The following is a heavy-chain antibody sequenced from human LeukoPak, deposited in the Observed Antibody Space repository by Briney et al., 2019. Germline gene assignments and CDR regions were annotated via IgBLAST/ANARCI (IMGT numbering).Heavy chain of an antibody. CDR1: GFTVSDNY. V-gene: IGHV3-53*01. CDR3: ARRAGGYSHPYDY. CDR2: IYSGDTT. J-gene: IGHJ4*02. Sequence: GGSLRLSCAVSGFTVSDNYMSWVRQAPGKGLEWVSLIYSGDTTLYADSVKGRFTISRDITKNTLYLQMNSLRAEDTAVYYCARRAGGYSHPYDYWGQGILVTVSS. D-gene: IGHD4-23*01.